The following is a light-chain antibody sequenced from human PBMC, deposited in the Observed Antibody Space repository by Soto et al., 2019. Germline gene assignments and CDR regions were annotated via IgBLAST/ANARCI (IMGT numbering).Light chain of an antibody. CDR3: QQRGNWPLT. CDR2: DAY. J-gene: IGKJ3*01. V-gene: IGKV3-11*01. CDR1: QSISSY. Sequence: EIVLTQSPATLSLSPGERDTLSCRASQSISSYLAWYQQKPGQAPRLLIYDAYKRPTSVPDRFSGSGSGTDFTLTITSLEPEDFAVYYCQQRGNWPLTFGPGTKVDV.